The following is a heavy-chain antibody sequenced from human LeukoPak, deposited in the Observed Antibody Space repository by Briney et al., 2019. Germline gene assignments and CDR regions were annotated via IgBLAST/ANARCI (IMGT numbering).Heavy chain of an antibody. CDR1: GFTFSSYA. Sequence: GGSLRLSCAASGFTFSSYAMSWVRQAPGKGLEWVSAISGSGGSTYYADSVKGRFTISRDNSKNTLYLQMNSLRAGDTAVYYCAKVPIVVVTAIQSDYWGQGTLVTVSS. D-gene: IGHD2-21*02. J-gene: IGHJ4*02. CDR3: AKVPIVVVTAIQSDY. V-gene: IGHV3-23*01. CDR2: ISGSGGST.